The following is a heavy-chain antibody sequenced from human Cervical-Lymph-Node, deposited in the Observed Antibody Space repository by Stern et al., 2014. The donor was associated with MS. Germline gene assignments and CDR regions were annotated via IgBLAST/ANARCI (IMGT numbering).Heavy chain of an antibody. V-gene: IGHV3-74*03. D-gene: IGHD3-10*01. CDR3: VREYYGSGSFDI. CDR2: INSDGITT. CDR1: GFSFGRYW. Sequence: VQLVESGGGLVQPGGSLRLSCEGSGFSFGRYWMHWVRQPPGTGLVRVSRINSDGITTTYADSVKGRFSISRDNARNTVYLEMDSLRAEDTAVYYCVREYYGSGSFDIWGQGTKVTVSS. J-gene: IGHJ3*02.